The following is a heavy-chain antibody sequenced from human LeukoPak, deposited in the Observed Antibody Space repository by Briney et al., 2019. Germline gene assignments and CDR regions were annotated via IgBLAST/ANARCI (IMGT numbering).Heavy chain of an antibody. CDR1: GFTFSSYS. CDR3: ARDPIAVAAPDYYYYYGMDV. D-gene: IGHD6-19*01. CDR2: ISSSSSYI. V-gene: IGHV3-21*04. J-gene: IGHJ6*02. Sequence: PGGSLRLSCAASGFTFSSYSMNWVRQAPGKGLEWVSSISSSSSYIYYADSVKGRFTISRDNAKNSLYLQMNSLRAEDTAVYYCARDPIAVAAPDYYYYYGMDVWGQGTTVTVSS.